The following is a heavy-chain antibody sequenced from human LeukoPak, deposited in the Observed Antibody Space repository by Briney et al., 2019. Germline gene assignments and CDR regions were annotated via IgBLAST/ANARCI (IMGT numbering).Heavy chain of an antibody. CDR3: VRGGELVAARLGSAQNYYYMDV. Sequence: ASVKVSCKASGYTFTSYGISWVRQAPGQGLEWMGWISAYNGNTNYAPKLQGRVTMTTDTSTSTAYMELRSLRCDDSAVDYCVRGGELVAARLGSAQNYYYMDVWGKGTTVTVSS. CDR2: ISAYNGNT. D-gene: IGHD6-6*01. J-gene: IGHJ6*03. V-gene: IGHV1-18*01. CDR1: GYTFTSYG.